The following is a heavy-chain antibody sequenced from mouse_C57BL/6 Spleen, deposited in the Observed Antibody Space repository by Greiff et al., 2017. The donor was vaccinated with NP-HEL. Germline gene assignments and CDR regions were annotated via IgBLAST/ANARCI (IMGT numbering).Heavy chain of an antibody. J-gene: IGHJ4*01. CDR1: GYTFTDYY. V-gene: IGHV1-19*01. CDR2: INPYNGGT. Sequence: EVQLQQSGPVLVKPGASVKMSCKASGYTFTDYYMNWVKQSHGKSLEWIGVINPYNGGTSYNQKFKGKATLTVDKSSSTAYMELNSLTSEDSAVYYGARRQLRLLGYAMDYWGQGTSVTVSS. CDR3: ARRQLRLLGYAMDY. D-gene: IGHD3-2*02.